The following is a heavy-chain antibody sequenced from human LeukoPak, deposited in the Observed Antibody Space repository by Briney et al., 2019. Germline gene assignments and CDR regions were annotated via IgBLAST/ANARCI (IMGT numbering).Heavy chain of an antibody. V-gene: IGHV3-23*01. J-gene: IGHJ4*02. Sequence: GGSLRLSCAASGFTFSTSAMNWVRQAPGKGLEWVSAISTSGASTYYADSVKGRFSISRDNSRNTLYLQMNSLRAEDTAVYYCARVNDYGDYEVDFWGQGTLVTVSS. D-gene: IGHD4-17*01. CDR2: ISTSGAST. CDR1: GFTFSTSA. CDR3: ARVNDYGDYEVDF.